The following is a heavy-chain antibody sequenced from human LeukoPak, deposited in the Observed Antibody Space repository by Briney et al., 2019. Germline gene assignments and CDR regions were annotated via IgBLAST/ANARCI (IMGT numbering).Heavy chain of an antibody. CDR3: ARDPTGACSGGSCYS. CDR2: ISSSSSYI. J-gene: IGHJ5*02. D-gene: IGHD2-15*01. CDR1: GFTFSTYT. V-gene: IGHV3-21*01. Sequence: PGGSLRLSCVASGFTFSTYTMNWVRQAPGKGLEWVSSISSSSSYIYYADSVKGRFTISRDNAKNSLYLQMNSLRAEDTAVYYCARDPTGACSGGSCYSWGQGTLVTVSS.